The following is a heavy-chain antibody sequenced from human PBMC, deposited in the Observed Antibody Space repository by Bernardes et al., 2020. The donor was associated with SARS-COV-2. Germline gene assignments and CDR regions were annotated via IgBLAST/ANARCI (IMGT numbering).Heavy chain of an antibody. Sequence: AGSLRLSCAASGFSFNIYNMNWVRQAPGKGLEWVSHIGGSSSTIYYADSVKGRFTISRDNAKNSLYLQMNSLRDEDTAVYYCARDVSGWFDYWGQGTLVTVSS. J-gene: IGHJ5*01. CDR1: GFSFNIYN. V-gene: IGHV3-48*02. CDR3: ARDVSGWFDY. D-gene: IGHD6-19*01. CDR2: IGGSSSTI.